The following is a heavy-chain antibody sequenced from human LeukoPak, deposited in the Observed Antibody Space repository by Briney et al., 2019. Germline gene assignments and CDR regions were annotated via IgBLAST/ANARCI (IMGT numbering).Heavy chain of an antibody. CDR3: AGGPYYDFWSGYKGEYFQH. Sequence: SVKVSCKASGGTFSSYTISWVRQAPGQGLEWMGRIIPILGLANYAQKFQGRVTITADKSTSTAYMELSSLRSEDTAVYYCAGGPYYDFWSGYKGEYFQHWGQGTLVTVSS. CDR2: IIPILGLA. D-gene: IGHD3-3*01. CDR1: GGTFSSYT. J-gene: IGHJ1*01. V-gene: IGHV1-69*02.